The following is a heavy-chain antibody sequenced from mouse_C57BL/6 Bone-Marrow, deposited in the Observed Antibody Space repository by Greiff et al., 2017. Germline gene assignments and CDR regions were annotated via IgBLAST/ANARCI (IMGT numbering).Heavy chain of an antibody. J-gene: IGHJ3*01. V-gene: IGHV1-19*01. CDR2: INPYNGGT. D-gene: IGHD3-2*02. Sequence: DVKLVESGPVLVKPGASVKMSCKASGYTFTDYYMNWVKQSHGKSLEWIGVINPYNGGTSYNQKFKGKATLTVDKSSSTAYMELNSLTSEDSAVYYCASGYPFAYWGQGTLVTVSA. CDR1: GYTFTDYY. CDR3: ASGYPFAY.